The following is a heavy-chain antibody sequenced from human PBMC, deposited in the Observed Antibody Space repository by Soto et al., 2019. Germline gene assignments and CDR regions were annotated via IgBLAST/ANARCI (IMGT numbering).Heavy chain of an antibody. CDR2: ISYDGTNK. Sequence: QVQLVESGGGVVQPGRSLRLSCAVSGFSFSISPMHWVRQAPGKGPEWGALISYDGTNKFYADSVKGRFTISRDNSKSTLYLQVDSLRPEDAAVYYCARDPKTSGGQHWAFNYFDSWGQGTLVTVSS. CDR1: GFSFSISP. D-gene: IGHD7-27*01. V-gene: IGHV3-30-3*01. J-gene: IGHJ4*02. CDR3: ARDPKTSGGQHWAFNYFDS.